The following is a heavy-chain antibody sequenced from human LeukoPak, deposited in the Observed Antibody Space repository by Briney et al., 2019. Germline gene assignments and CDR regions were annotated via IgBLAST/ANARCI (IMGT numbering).Heavy chain of an antibody. D-gene: IGHD3-16*02. CDR1: GFTFSSYS. CDR3: ARDIRGPYVWGSYRPFDY. CDR2: ISSSSSYI. V-gene: IGHV3-21*01. Sequence: PGGSLRLSCAASGFTFSSYSMNWVRQAPGKGLEWVSSISSSSSYIYYADSVKGRFTISRDNAKNSPYLQMNSLRAEDTAVYYCARDIRGPYVWGSYRPFDYWGQGTLVTVSS. J-gene: IGHJ4*02.